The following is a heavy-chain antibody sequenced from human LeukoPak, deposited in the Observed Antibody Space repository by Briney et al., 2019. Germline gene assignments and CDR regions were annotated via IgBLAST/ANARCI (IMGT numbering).Heavy chain of an antibody. J-gene: IGHJ6*02. D-gene: IGHD3-10*01. V-gene: IGHV4-59*02. CDR3: ARDARGSSYMDV. CDR1: GGSVSFYY. CDR2: IYYSGST. Sequence: PSETLSLTCTVSGGSVSFYYWSWIRQPPGKGLEWIGYIYYSGSTNYNPSLKSRVTISVDTSKNQFSLKVSSVTAADTAVYYCARDARGSSYMDVWGQGTTVTVSS.